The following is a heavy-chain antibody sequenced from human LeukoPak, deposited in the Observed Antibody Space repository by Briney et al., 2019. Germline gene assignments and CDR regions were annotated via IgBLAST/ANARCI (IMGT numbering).Heavy chain of an antibody. CDR3: AKDWVGYSYGFDY. D-gene: IGHD5-18*01. J-gene: IGHJ4*02. CDR2: ISGSGGST. CDR1: GFTFSSYA. Sequence: HPGGSLRLSCGASGFTFSSYAMRWVRQAPGKGVEWVSAISGSGGSTYYADSVKGRFTISRDNSKNTLYLQMNSLRAEDTAVYYCAKDWVGYSYGFDYWGQGTLVTVSS. V-gene: IGHV3-23*01.